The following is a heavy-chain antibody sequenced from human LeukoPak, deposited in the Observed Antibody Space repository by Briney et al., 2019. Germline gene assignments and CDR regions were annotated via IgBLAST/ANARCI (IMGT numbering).Heavy chain of an antibody. V-gene: IGHV4-59*01. CDR2: LDYSWST. J-gene: IGHJ6*02. Sequence: SETLSLTCTVSGGSISSYYWSWIRQPPGKGLEWVGYLDYSWSTNYNTSLKSRVTISVDASNNQCALKFSSGTAADTAVYSCASRSSGYYYGMDVWGQGTTVTVSS. CDR3: ASRSSGYYYGMDV. CDR1: GGSISSYY. D-gene: IGHD6-6*01.